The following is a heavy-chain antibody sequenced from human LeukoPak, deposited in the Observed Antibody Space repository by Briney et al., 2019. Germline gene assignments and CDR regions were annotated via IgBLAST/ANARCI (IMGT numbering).Heavy chain of an antibody. CDR3: AKDIGYNWNDSENAFDI. CDR1: GFTFDDYA. Sequence: GRSLRLSCAASGFTFDDYAMHWVRQAPGKGLEWVSGISWNSGSIGYADSVEGRFTISRDNAKNSLYLQMNSLRAEDTALYYCAKDIGYNWNDSENAFDIWGQGTMVTVSS. CDR2: ISWNSGSI. D-gene: IGHD1-1*01. J-gene: IGHJ3*02. V-gene: IGHV3-9*01.